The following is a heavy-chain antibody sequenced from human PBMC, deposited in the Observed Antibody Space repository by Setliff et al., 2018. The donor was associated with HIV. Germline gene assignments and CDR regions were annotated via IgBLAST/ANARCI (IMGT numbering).Heavy chain of an antibody. CDR2: IYWNNNK. Sequence: SGPTLVNPTQTLPLTCTFSGLSLSPSGVGVGWIRQSPGKALEWLAFIYWNNNKHYSTSLKSRLTVTKDTSKNRVVLTMTNMDPVDTATYYCAYSGRQLRGPYFDFWGQGTPVTVSS. D-gene: IGHD1-1*01. V-gene: IGHV2-5*01. CDR1: GLSLSPSGVG. J-gene: IGHJ4*02. CDR3: AYSGRQLRGPYFDF.